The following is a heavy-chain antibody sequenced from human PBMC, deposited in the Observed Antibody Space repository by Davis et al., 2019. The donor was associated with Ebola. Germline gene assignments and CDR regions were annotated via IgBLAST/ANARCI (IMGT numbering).Heavy chain of an antibody. Sequence: GESLKISCAASGFTVSSNYMSWVRQAPGKGLEWVSAISGSGGSTYYADSVKGRFTISRDNSKNTLYLQMNSLRAEDTAVYYCARVGSSTSLDYWGQGTLVTVSS. CDR2: ISGSGGST. J-gene: IGHJ4*02. V-gene: IGHV3-23*01. CDR1: GFTVSSNY. D-gene: IGHD2-2*01. CDR3: ARVGSSTSLDY.